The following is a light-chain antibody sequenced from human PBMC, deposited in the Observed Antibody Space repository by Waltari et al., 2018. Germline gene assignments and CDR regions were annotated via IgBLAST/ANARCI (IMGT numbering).Light chain of an antibody. J-gene: IGLJ3*02. V-gene: IGLV4-69*01. Sequence: QLVLTQSPSASASLGASVKLTCTLSSGHSSNIIAWLQQQPEKGPRYLMKVNSDGSHSKGDDLPYRFSGSSSGAERYLTISSVQSEDEADYYCQTGGHGTWVFGGGTTLTVL. CDR3: QTGGHGTWV. CDR2: VNSDGSH. CDR1: SGHSSNI.